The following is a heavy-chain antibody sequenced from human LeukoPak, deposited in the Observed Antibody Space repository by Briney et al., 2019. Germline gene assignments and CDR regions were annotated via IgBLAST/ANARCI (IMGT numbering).Heavy chain of an antibody. J-gene: IGHJ4*02. D-gene: IGHD4-17*01. Sequence: ASVKVSCKASGYTFTSYYMHWVRQAPGQGLEWMGIINPSGGSTSYAQKFQGRVTMTRDMSTSTVYMELSSLRSEDTAVYYCARGSYGDYLGRVFDYWGQGTLVTVSS. CDR1: GYTFTSYY. V-gene: IGHV1-46*01. CDR2: INPSGGST. CDR3: ARGSYGDYLGRVFDY.